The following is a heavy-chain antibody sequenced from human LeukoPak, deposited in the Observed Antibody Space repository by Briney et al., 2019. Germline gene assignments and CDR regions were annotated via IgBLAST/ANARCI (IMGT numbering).Heavy chain of an antibody. J-gene: IGHJ4*02. CDR1: GYTFTSYG. D-gene: IGHD2-2*01. Sequence: ASVKVSCKASGYTFTSYGINWVRQATGQGLEWMGWMNPNSGNTGYAQKFQGRVTMTRNTSISTAYMELSSLRSEDTAVYYCARGLRYCSSTSCPDLDYWGQGTLVTVSS. CDR2: MNPNSGNT. CDR3: ARGLRYCSSTSCPDLDY. V-gene: IGHV1-8*02.